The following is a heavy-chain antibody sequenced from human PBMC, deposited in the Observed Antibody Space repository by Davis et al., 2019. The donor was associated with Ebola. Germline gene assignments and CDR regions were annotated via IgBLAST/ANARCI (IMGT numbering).Heavy chain of an antibody. CDR1: GFTCSKYG. J-gene: IGHJ5*02. CDR3: ARRRFRTSGVVIFYYGLDV. D-gene: IGHD3-3*02. V-gene: IGHV3-30*03. CDR2: MSSDDSEE. Sequence: GESLKISCAASGFTCSKYGMHWVRQAPGKGLEWVAGMSSDDSEEYDGRSKTYADSVQGRFIIRRDNPRNTLYLEMSSLRVEDTAIYYCARRRFRTSGVVIFYYGLDVWGQGTLVTVSS.